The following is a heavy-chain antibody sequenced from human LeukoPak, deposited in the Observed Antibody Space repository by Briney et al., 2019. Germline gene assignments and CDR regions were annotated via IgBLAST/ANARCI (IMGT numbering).Heavy chain of an antibody. V-gene: IGHV3-48*04. CDR3: ARERTPKPYYGSGSFDRYFDH. J-gene: IGHJ4*02. D-gene: IGHD3-10*01. CDR2: ISSISSTI. Sequence: GGSLRLSCAASGFTFSSYSMNWVRQAPGKGLEWVSYISSISSTIYYADSVKGRSTISRDTTKNSLYLKMNSLRAEDKAVYYCARERTPKPYYGSGSFDRYFDHWGQGTLVTVSS. CDR1: GFTFSSYS.